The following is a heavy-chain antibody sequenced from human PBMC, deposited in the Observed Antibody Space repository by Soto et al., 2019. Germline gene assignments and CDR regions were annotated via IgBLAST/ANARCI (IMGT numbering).Heavy chain of an antibody. Sequence: GASVKVSCKASGYTFTNSGISWVRQAPGQGLEWMGWISAYNGNTNYAQKLQGRVTMTTDTSTSTAYMELRSLRSDDTAVYYCARTIEYSSSKWFDPWGQGTLVTVSS. D-gene: IGHD6-6*01. J-gene: IGHJ5*02. CDR1: GYTFTNSG. V-gene: IGHV1-18*01. CDR2: ISAYNGNT. CDR3: ARTIEYSSSKWFDP.